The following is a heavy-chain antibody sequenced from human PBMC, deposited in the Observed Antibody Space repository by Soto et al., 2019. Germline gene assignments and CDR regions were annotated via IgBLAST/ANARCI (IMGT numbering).Heavy chain of an antibody. V-gene: IGHV1-18*04. Sequence: ASVKISCKASGYTFTSYGISWVRQAPGQGLEWMGWISAYNGNTNYAQKLQGRVTMTTDTSTSTAYMELRSLRSDDTAVYYCARDGRGYYDILTGYSSTFECCGEGTLFTVSS. CDR2: ISAYNGNT. CDR1: GYTFTSYG. D-gene: IGHD3-9*01. J-gene: IGHJ4*02. CDR3: ARDGRGYYDILTGYSSTFEC.